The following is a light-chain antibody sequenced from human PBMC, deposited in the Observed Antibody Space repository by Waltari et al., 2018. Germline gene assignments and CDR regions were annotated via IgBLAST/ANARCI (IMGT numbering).Light chain of an antibody. CDR2: WAS. J-gene: IGKJ5*01. CDR1: QSVLYSSNNKNY. CDR3: QQYYSTPIT. V-gene: IGKV4-1*01. Sequence: DIVMTQSPDSLAVSLGERATINCKSSQSVLYSSNNKNYLAWYQQKPGQPPNLRIFWASTRESGVPDRFNGSGSGTDFTLTISSLQAEDVAVYYCQQYYSTPITFGQGTRLEI.